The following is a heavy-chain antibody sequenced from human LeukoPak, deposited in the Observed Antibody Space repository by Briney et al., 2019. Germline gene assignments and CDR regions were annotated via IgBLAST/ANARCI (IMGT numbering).Heavy chain of an antibody. CDR3: AKDRDYGDYPSAYSSYMDV. J-gene: IGHJ6*03. V-gene: IGHV3-30*02. Sequence: GGSLRLSCAASGFTFSAYGMHWVRQAPGKGLEWVAFIRYDGSNKWYANSVKGRFTISRDTSKNMLYLQMNSLRAEDKAVYHCAKDRDYGDYPSAYSSYMDVWAKGTTLTVSS. CDR1: GFTFSAYG. D-gene: IGHD4-17*01. CDR2: IRYDGSNK.